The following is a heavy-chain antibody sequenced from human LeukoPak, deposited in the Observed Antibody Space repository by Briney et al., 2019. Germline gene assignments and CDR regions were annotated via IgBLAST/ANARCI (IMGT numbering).Heavy chain of an antibody. CDR2: ISAYNGNT. D-gene: IGHD3-16*02. Sequence: ASVKVSCKASGYTFTSYGISWVRQAPGQGLEWMGWISAYNGNTNYAQKLQGRVTMTTDTSTSTAYMEVRSLRSDDTAVYYCARDSYYVWGSYRYTGILPTYPTPPTDSWGPGTLVTVSS. J-gene: IGHJ4*02. CDR3: ARDSYYVWGSYRYTGILPTYPTPPTDS. V-gene: IGHV1-18*01. CDR1: GYTFTSYG.